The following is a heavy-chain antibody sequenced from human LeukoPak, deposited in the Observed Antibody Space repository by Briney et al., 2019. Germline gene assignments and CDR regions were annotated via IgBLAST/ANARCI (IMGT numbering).Heavy chain of an antibody. CDR2: IYYSGST. CDR1: GDSITNYY. D-gene: IGHD3-22*01. V-gene: IGHV4-59*01. J-gene: IGHJ2*01. CDR3: ARVSGYYDSSGYPVFDL. Sequence: SETLSLTCTVSGDSITNYYWSWIRQPPGKGLEWIGYIYYSGSTNYNPSLKSRVTISVDTSKNQFSLKLSSVTAADTAVYYCARVSGYYDSSGYPVFDLWGRGTLVTVSS.